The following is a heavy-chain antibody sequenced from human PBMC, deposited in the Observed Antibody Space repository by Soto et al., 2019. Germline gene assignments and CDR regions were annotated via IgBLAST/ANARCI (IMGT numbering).Heavy chain of an antibody. CDR1: GFTFSSYA. Sequence: GGSLRLSCAASGFTFSSYAMSWVRQAPGKGLEWVSAISGSGGSTYYADSVKGRFTISRDNSKNTLYLQINSLIAEDTAVYYCAKKVRTTYDILTGDHRNYYYYGMDVWGQGTTVTVSS. D-gene: IGHD3-9*01. CDR3: AKKVRTTYDILTGDHRNYYYYGMDV. V-gene: IGHV3-23*01. CDR2: ISGSGGST. J-gene: IGHJ6*02.